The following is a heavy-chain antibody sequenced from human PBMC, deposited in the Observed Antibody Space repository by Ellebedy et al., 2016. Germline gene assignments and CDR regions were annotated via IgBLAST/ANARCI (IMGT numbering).Heavy chain of an antibody. D-gene: IGHD3-10*01. V-gene: IGHV3-33*01. Sequence: GESLKISCAASGFTFSSYGMHWVRQAPGKGLEWVAVIWYDGSNKYYADSVKGRFTISRDNSKNTLYLQMNSLRAEDTAVYYCARGGFYYGSGMLIYYYGMDVWGQGTTVTVSS. J-gene: IGHJ6*02. CDR1: GFTFSSYG. CDR2: IWYDGSNK. CDR3: ARGGFYYGSGMLIYYYGMDV.